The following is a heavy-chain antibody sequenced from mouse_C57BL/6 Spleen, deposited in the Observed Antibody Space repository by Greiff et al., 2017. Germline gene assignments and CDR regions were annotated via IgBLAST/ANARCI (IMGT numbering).Heavy chain of an antibody. CDR3: AREDYYGRFDY. D-gene: IGHD1-1*01. CDR2: INPNNGGT. J-gene: IGHJ2*01. Sequence: VQLKESGPELVKPGASVKMSCKASGYTFTDYNMHWVKQSHGKSLEWIGYINPNNGGTSYNQKFKGKATLTVNKSSSTAYMELRSLTSEDSAVYYCAREDYYGRFDYWGQGTTLTVSS. V-gene: IGHV1-22*01. CDR1: GYTFTDYN.